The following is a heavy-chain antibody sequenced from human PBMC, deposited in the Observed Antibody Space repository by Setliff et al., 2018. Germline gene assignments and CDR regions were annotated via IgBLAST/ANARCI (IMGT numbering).Heavy chain of an antibody. J-gene: IGHJ4*02. CDR1: GLSYTNDW. CDR2: INPHGSEK. CDR3: ARDGHNVYYFDY. V-gene: IGHV3-7*01. D-gene: IGHD1-1*01. Sequence: GGSLRLSCTASGLSYTNDWVSWVRQAPGKGLEWLASINPHGSEKYYAASVKGRFSISRDNAKNSLYLQMNSLRVEDTAVYYCARDGHNVYYFDYWGLGTLVTVSS.